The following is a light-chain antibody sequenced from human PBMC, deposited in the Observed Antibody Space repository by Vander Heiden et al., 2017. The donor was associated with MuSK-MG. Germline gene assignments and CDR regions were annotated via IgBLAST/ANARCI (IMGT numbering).Light chain of an antibody. V-gene: IGKV4-1*01. Sequence: DIVMTQSPDSLAVSLGERATINCKSSQSVLYSSNNKNYLAWYQQKPGQPPKLLIYWASTRESGVPDRFSGSGSGTDFTLTISSLQAEDVAVYYCQQYYSTPLTFGQWIRLEIK. CDR2: WAS. J-gene: IGKJ5*01. CDR1: QSVLYSSNNKNY. CDR3: QQYYSTPLT.